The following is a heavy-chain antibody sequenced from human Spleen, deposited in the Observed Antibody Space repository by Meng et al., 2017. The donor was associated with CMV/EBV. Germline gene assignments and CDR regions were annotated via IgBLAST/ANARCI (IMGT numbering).Heavy chain of an antibody. Sequence: LSLTCAASGFTFDDYALHWVRQAPGKGLEWVSGISWNSDSIGYADSVKGRFTISRDNAKNSLYLQMNSLRIEDTALYYCAKDISGGSDAFDIWGQGTMVTVSS. CDR3: AKDISGGSDAFDI. V-gene: IGHV3-9*01. D-gene: IGHD3-10*01. CDR2: ISWNSDSI. J-gene: IGHJ3*02. CDR1: GFTFDDYA.